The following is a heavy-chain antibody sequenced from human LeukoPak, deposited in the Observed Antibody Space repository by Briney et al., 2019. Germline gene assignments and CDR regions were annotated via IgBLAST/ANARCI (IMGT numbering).Heavy chain of an antibody. D-gene: IGHD3-22*01. V-gene: IGHV1-8*01. Sequence: ASVKVSCKASGYTFTSYDINWVRQATGQGLEWMGWMNPNSGNTGYAQKFQGRVTMTRNTSISTAYMELSSLRSEDTAVYYCARNYYDSSGYYSSYYYYMDVWGKGTTVTISS. CDR2: MNPNSGNT. CDR1: GYTFTSYD. J-gene: IGHJ6*03. CDR3: ARNYYDSSGYYSSYYYYMDV.